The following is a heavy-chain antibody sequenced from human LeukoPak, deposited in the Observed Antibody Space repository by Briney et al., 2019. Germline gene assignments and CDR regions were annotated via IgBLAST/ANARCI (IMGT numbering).Heavy chain of an antibody. CDR2: ISGNGGST. CDR3: ANGWVGGYYDAFDI. Sequence: GGSLRLSCAASGFTFDDYAMHWVRQTPGKGLEWVSPISGNGGSTYYADSVKGRFTISRDNSKNSLYLQMNRLRTEDSALYYCANGWVGGYYDAFDIWGQGKVVTVSS. CDR1: GFTFDDYA. D-gene: IGHD6-19*01. J-gene: IGHJ3*02. V-gene: IGHV3-43*02.